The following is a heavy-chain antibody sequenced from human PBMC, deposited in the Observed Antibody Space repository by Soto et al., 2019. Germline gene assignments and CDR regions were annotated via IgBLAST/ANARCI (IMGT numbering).Heavy chain of an antibody. CDR2: IKKLSEGGTT. CDR1: GFTFTNAW. V-gene: IGHV3-15*01. J-gene: IGHJ4*02. D-gene: IGHD2-21*02. CDR3: TTDFLWLVTSVTSGNY. Sequence: VQLVESGGGLVKPGSSLRLSCAASGFTFTNAWMNWDRQSPGKGLEWVGRIKKLSEGGTTNYSTPVKGRFTISRDDSRRTVYLEMNTLKIEDTAVYYSTTDFLWLVTSVTSGNYWGQGTLVTVSS.